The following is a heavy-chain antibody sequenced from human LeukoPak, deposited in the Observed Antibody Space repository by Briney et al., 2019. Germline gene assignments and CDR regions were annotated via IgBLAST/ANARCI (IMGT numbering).Heavy chain of an antibody. CDR2: ISGGGSST. J-gene: IGHJ6*03. Sequence: GGSLRLSCTASGFTFSSSAITWVRQAPGKGLEWVSGISGGGSSTYYADFVKGRFTISRDNSKNTMYLEMNSLRAEDTAVYYCAKMNGYMDVWGKGTTVTVSS. CDR1: GFTFSSSA. V-gene: IGHV3-23*01. CDR3: AKMNGYMDV. D-gene: IGHD1-1*01.